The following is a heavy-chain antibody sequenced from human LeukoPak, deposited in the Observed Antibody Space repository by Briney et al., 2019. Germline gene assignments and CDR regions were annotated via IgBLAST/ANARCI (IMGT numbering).Heavy chain of an antibody. CDR3: ARGSNIVVVVAANNWFDP. V-gene: IGHV4-34*01. CDR2: INHSGST. D-gene: IGHD2-15*01. CDR1: GGSFSGYY. J-gene: IGHJ5*02. Sequence: SETLSLTCAVYGGSFSGYYWSWIRQPPGKGLEWIGEINHSGSTNYNPSLKSRVTISVDTSKNQSSLKLSSVTAADTAVYYCARGSNIVVVVAANNWFDPWGQGTLVTVSS.